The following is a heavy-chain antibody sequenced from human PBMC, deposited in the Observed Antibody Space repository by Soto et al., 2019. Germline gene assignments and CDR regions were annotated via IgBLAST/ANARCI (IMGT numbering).Heavy chain of an antibody. CDR3: AKDILPGVRGVIGGFDY. CDR1: GFTFDDYA. V-gene: IGHV3-9*01. Sequence: EVQLVESGGGWVHPGRSLRLPFAASGFTFDDYARHWVRQAPGKGREWASGISWISGSIGYADSVKGRFTISRDNAKNSLYLQMNSLRAEDTALYYCAKDILPGVRGVIGGFDYWGQGTLVTVSS. D-gene: IGHD3-10*01. CDR2: ISWISGSI. J-gene: IGHJ4*02.